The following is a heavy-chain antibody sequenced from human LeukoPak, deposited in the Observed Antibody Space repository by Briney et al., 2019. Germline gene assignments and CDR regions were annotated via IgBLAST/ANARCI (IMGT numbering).Heavy chain of an antibody. Sequence: GGSLRLSCAASGFTFSSYSMNWVRQPPGKGLEWVSSISSSSSYIYYADSVKGRFTISRDNAKNSLYLQMNSLRAEDTAVYYCARGYSSSWYRFDYWGQGTLVTVSS. CDR2: ISSSSSYI. CDR3: ARGYSSSWYRFDY. J-gene: IGHJ4*02. V-gene: IGHV3-21*01. D-gene: IGHD6-13*01. CDR1: GFTFSSYS.